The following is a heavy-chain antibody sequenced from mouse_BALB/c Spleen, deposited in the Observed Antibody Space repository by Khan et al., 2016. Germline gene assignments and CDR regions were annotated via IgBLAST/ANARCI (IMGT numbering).Heavy chain of an antibody. Sequence: EVQLQESGPDLVKPSQSLSLTCSVTGYSITSGYYWNWIRQLPGNKLEWMGYISYDGSNNYNPSLKNRISITRDTSTSQFYLKLNSVTTEDTATYYCARGAYYSNYWVADWGQGTRVTVS. V-gene: IGHV3-6*02. CDR2: ISYDGSN. CDR3: ARGAYYSNYWVAD. J-gene: IGHJ3*01. D-gene: IGHD2-5*01. CDR1: GYSITSGYY.